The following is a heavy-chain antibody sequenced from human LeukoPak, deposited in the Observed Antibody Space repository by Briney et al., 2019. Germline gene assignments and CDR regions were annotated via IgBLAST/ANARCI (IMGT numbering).Heavy chain of an antibody. D-gene: IGHD6-19*01. CDR2: IWYDGSNK. CDR3: ARGNLWLAFYYYYSMDV. V-gene: IGHV3-33*01. Sequence: GGSLRLSCAASGFTFSSYGMHWVRQAPGKGLEWVAVIWYDGSNKYYADSVKGRFTISRDNSKNTLYLQMNSLRAEDTAVYYCARGNLWLAFYYYYSMDVWGQGTTVTVSS. J-gene: IGHJ6*02. CDR1: GFTFSSYG.